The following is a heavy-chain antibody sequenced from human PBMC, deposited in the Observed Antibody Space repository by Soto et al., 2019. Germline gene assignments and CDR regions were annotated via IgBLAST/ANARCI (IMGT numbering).Heavy chain of an antibody. CDR3: AKPLGVSTLPRRWFFKH. V-gene: IGHV3-23*01. CDR2: ISGSGGST. CDR1: GFTFSSYA. Sequence: HPGGSLRLSCAASGFTFSSYAMSWVRQAPGKGLEWVSAISGSGGSTYYADSVKGRFTISRDNSKNTLYLQMNSLRAEDTAVYYCAKPLGVSTLPRRWFFKHWGQGTMVTAPQ. D-gene: IGHD2-15*01. J-gene: IGHJ1*01.